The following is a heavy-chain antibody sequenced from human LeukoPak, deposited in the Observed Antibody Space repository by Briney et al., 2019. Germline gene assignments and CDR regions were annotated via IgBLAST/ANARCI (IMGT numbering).Heavy chain of an antibody. CDR2: INSDGSWT. Sequence: GGSLGLSFPASGNYGMHWVRQAPGKGLVWVSHINSDGSWTSYADSVKGRFTISKDNAKNTVYLQMNNLRAEDTAVYYCVSFYEAYWGRGTLVTVSS. V-gene: IGHV3-74*01. CDR1: GNYG. D-gene: IGHD2/OR15-2a*01. J-gene: IGHJ4*02. CDR3: VSFYEAY.